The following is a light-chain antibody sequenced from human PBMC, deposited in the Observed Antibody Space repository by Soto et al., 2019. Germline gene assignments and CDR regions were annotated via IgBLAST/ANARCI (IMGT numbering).Light chain of an antibody. J-gene: IGKJ5*01. Sequence: IQMTQSPSSLSASIGDRVTITCRASQGIYNYLAWFQQKPGRAPKFLIYDASSLESGVPSKFSVSGSGTDFTITINYLQSEDFATYYCQQYNSYPLTFGQGTRLEIK. CDR1: QGIYNY. V-gene: IGKV1-16*02. CDR3: QQYNSYPLT. CDR2: DAS.